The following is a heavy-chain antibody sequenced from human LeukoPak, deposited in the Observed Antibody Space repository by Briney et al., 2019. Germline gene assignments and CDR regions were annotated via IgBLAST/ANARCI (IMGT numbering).Heavy chain of an antibody. CDR2: INPSGGST. D-gene: IGHD1-7*01. CDR1: GYTFTSYY. J-gene: IGHJ5*02. V-gene: IGHV1-46*01. CDR3: AREGAEAGTTGAWFDL. Sequence: ASVKVSCKASGYTFTSYYMHWVRQAPGQGLEWMGIINPSGGSTSYAQKFQGRVTMTRDTSTSTVYMELSSLRSEDTAVYYCAREGAEAGTTGAWFDLWGQGTLVTVSS.